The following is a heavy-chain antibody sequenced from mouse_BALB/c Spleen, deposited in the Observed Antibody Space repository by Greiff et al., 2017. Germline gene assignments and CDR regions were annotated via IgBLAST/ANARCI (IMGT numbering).Heavy chain of an antibody. CDR3: ARYLTTATALYAMDY. Sequence: EVMLVESGGGLVKPGGSLKLSCAASGFTFSDYYMYWVRQTPEKRLEWVATISDGGSYTYYPDSVKGRFTISSDNAKNNLYLQMSSLTSEDTAMYYCARYLTTATALYAMDYWGQGTSVTVSS. J-gene: IGHJ4*01. V-gene: IGHV5-4*02. CDR2: ISDGGSYT. D-gene: IGHD1-2*01. CDR1: GFTFSDYY.